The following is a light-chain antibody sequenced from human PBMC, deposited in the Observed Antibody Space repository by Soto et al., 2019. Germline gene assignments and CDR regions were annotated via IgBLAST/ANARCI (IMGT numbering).Light chain of an antibody. CDR3: CSYAGSYTFYV. CDR1: SSDVGSYNL. V-gene: IGLV2-11*01. CDR2: DVS. J-gene: IGLJ1*01. Sequence: QSALTQPASVSGSPGQSTTISCTGTSSDVGSYNLVSWYQQHPGKAPKLMIYDVSKRPSGVPDRFSGSKSGNTASPTLSGLQAEDEADYYCCSYAGSYTFYVFGTGTKVTVL.